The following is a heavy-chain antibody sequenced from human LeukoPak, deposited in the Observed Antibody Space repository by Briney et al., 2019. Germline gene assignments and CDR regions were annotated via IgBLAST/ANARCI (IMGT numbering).Heavy chain of an antibody. V-gene: IGHV3-23*01. CDR1: GFTFSSYA. CDR3: AKVGGSSGWPLMMMYYYYGMDV. CDR2: ISGSGGST. D-gene: IGHD6-19*01. Sequence: GGSLRLSCAASGFTFSSYAMSWVRQAPGKGLEWVSAISGSGGSTYYADSVKGRFTISRDNSKNTLYLQMNSLRAEDTAVYYCAKVGGSSGWPLMMMYYYYGMDVWGQGTTVTVSS. J-gene: IGHJ6*02.